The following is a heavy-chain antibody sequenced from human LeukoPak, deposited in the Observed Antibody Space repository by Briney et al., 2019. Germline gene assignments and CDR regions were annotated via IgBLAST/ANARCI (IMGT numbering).Heavy chain of an antibody. J-gene: IGHJ4*02. Sequence: SETLSLTCTVSGDSINNYYWNWIRQPPGKGLEWIGYIYFHGSTNYNPSLKSRVTILVDPSKNQFSLSLNSVTAADTAVYYCARGTYYDFWSGEGLFDLWGQGTLVTVSS. V-gene: IGHV4-59*01. D-gene: IGHD3-3*01. CDR1: GDSINNYY. CDR3: ARGTYYDFWSGEGLFDL. CDR2: IYFHGST.